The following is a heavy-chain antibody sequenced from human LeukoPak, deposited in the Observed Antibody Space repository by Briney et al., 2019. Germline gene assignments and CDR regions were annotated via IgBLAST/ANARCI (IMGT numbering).Heavy chain of an antibody. V-gene: IGHV4-39*01. CDR3: ARHIVATITGVDY. D-gene: IGHD5-12*01. CDR1: GGSISSSSYY. J-gene: IGHJ4*02. CDR2: IYYSGST. Sequence: PSETLSLTCTVSGGSISSSSYYWGWIHQPPGKGLEWIGSIYYSGSTYYNPSLESRVTISVDTSKNQFSLKLSSVSAADTAVYYCARHIVATITGVDYWGQGTLVTVPS.